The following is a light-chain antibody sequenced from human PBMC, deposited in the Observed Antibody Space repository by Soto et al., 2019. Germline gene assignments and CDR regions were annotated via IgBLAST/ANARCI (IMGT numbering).Light chain of an antibody. CDR1: SGSIASNY. CDR3: QSYDCSNRG. J-gene: IGLJ1*01. V-gene: IGLV6-57*04. Sequence: NFMLTQPHSVSESPGKTVTISCTRSSGSIASNYVQWYQQRPGSAPTTVIYEDNQRPSGVTDRFSGSIDSSFNSASLTISGLKSEDEADDYCQSYDCSNRGLGTGT. CDR2: EDN.